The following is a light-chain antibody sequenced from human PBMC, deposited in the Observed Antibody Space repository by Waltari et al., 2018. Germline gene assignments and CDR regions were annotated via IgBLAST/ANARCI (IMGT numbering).Light chain of an antibody. Sequence: NFILTQTHSVSESPGKTVTISCTRSSASIGSSYVLWYQQRPGSAPTTVIYEDYQRPSGVPERFSGSIDSSSNSAYVTISGLKPEDEADYYCQSYDNDNVVFGGGTRLTVL. J-gene: IGLJ3*02. CDR1: SASIGSSY. V-gene: IGLV6-57*03. CDR2: EDY. CDR3: QSYDNDNVV.